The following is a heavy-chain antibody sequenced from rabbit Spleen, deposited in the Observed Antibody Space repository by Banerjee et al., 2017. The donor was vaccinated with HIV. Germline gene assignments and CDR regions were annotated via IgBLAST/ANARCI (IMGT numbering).Heavy chain of an antibody. CDR2: INTSSGSS. CDR1: GFSFSSSDY. V-gene: IGHV1S45*01. J-gene: IGHJ4*01. D-gene: IGHD1-1*01. Sequence: QEQLVESGGGLVKPGASLTLTCTASGFSFSSSDYMCWVRQAPGKGLEWIGCINTSSGSSVYATWAKGRFTISKTSWTTVTLQMTSLTAADTATYFCARDLAAVIGWNFNLWGPGTLVTVS. CDR3: ARDLAAVIGWNFNL.